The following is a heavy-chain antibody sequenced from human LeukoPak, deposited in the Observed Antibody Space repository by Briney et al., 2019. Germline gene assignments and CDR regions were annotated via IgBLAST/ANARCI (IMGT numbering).Heavy chain of an antibody. V-gene: IGHV3-49*04. D-gene: IGHD3-10*01. J-gene: IGHJ6*04. CDR1: GFTFGDHA. CDR2: IRSKAYGGTT. CDR3: TRELYGSGSSDGMDV. Sequence: GGSLRLSCTASGFTFGDHAMGWVRQAPGKGLEWVGFIRSKAYGGTTEYAASVKGRFTISRDDSKSIADLQMNSLKTEDTAVYYCTRELYGSGSSDGMDVWGKGTTVAVSS.